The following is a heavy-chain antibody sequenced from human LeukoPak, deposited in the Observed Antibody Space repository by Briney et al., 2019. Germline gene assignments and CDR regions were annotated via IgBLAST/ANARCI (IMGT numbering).Heavy chain of an antibody. D-gene: IGHD3-10*01. CDR2: ISFDASNK. V-gene: IGHV3-30-3*01. Sequence: PGGSLRLSCAASGFTFSSYAMHWVRQAPGKGLEWVAVISFDASNKYYADSVKGRFTISRDNSKNTLYLHMNSLRAEDTAVYYCAKVLQGTGSGNSIALYYYYGMDVWGQGTTVTVSS. CDR1: GFTFSSYA. J-gene: IGHJ6*02. CDR3: AKVLQGTGSGNSIALYYYYGMDV.